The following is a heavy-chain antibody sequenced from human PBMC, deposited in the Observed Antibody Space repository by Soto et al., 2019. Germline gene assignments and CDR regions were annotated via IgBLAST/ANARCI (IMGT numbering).Heavy chain of an antibody. J-gene: IGHJ5*02. CDR2: IYYSGST. V-gene: IGHV4-59*01. Sequence: PSETLSLTCTVSGGSISSYYWSWIRQPPGKGLEWIGYIYYSGSTNYNPSLKSRVTISVDTSKNQFSLKLSSVTAADTAVYYCARDRNYDSTISWFDPWGQGTLVPSPQ. D-gene: IGHD3-22*01. CDR1: GGSISSYY. CDR3: ARDRNYDSTISWFDP.